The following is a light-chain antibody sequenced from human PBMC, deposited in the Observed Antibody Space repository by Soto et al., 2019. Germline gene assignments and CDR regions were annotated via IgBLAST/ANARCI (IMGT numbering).Light chain of an antibody. CDR2: ENT. CDR3: QAWDTYVV. J-gene: IGLJ2*01. CDR1: KLGDKY. Sequence: SYELTQPPSVSVSPGQTASITCSGDKLGDKYVCWYQQKPGQSPLLVIYENTKRPSGIPERFSGSNSGNTATLTISGTRAMDEADYYCQAWDTYVVFGGGTKLTVL. V-gene: IGLV3-1*01.